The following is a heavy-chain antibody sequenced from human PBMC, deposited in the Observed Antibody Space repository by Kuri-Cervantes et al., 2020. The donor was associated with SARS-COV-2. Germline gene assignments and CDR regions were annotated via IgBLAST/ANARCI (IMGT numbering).Heavy chain of an antibody. D-gene: IGHD3-3*01. CDR2: IHHDGST. V-gene: IGHV4-39*01. CDR3: ARFWYLLLRGIDV. J-gene: IGHJ6*02. Sequence: GSLRLSCSVLGGSITSKNHCWGWIRQAPGRGPEWIASIHHDGSTYYNPSLRSRVTMSVVTSKNQISLRLSSVTAADTAVYYCARFWYLLLRGIDVWGQGTPVTVSS. CDR1: GGSITSKNHC.